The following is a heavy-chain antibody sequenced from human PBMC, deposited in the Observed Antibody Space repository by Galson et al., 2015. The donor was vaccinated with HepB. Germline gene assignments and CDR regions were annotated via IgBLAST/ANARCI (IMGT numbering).Heavy chain of an antibody. D-gene: IGHD3-10*01. CDR3: ARDVLWFGEADY. V-gene: IGHV3-21*01. J-gene: IGHJ4*02. CDR2: ISSSSSYI. CDR1: GFTFSSYS. Sequence: SLRLSCAASGFTFSSYSMNWVRQAPGKGLEWVSSISSSSSYIYYAHSVKSRFTISRDNAKNSLYLQMNSLRAEDTAVYYCARDVLWFGEADYWGQGTLVTVSS.